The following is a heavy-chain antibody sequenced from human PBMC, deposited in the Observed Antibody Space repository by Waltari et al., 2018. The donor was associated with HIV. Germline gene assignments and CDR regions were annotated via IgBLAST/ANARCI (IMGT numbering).Heavy chain of an antibody. CDR3: ARDLSGSNPGYDY. CDR1: GGSISSNTYF. CDR2: INYIGST. V-gene: IGHV4-39*02. J-gene: IGHJ4*02. Sequence: QLQLQESGPGLVKPSETLSLTCTVSGGSISSNTYFWGWIRQPPGKGLELIATINYIGSTYYNPSLKSRVTISVDTSKNQFSLSLSSVTAADTAVYYCARDLSGSNPGYDYWGQGTLVTVSS. D-gene: IGHD1-26*01.